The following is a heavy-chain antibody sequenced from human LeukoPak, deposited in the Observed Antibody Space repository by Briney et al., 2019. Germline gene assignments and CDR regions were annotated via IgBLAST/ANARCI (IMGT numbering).Heavy chain of an antibody. J-gene: IGHJ3*02. V-gene: IGHV1-18*01. Sequence: ASVKVSCKASGYTFTSYGISWVRQAPGQGLEWMGWISGYNGNTNYAQKLQGRVTMTTDTSTRTAYMELRSLRSDDTAVYYCARDRIVGAEDDAFGIWGQGTMVTVSS. CDR3: ARDRIVGAEDDAFGI. CDR1: GYTFTSYG. D-gene: IGHD1-26*01. CDR2: ISGYNGNT.